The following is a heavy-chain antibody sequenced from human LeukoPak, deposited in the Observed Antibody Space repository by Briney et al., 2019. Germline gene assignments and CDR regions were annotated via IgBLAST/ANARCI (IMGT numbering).Heavy chain of an antibody. V-gene: IGHV1-18*01. CDR1: GYTFRNYG. J-gene: IGHJ6*03. CDR2: ISGDNGNT. Sequence: GASVKVSCTASGYTFRNYGINWVRQAPGQGLEWMGWISGDNGNTNYAQKVQGRVTMTRDTSTSTAYMELRSLRSDDTAVYYCARDGNYFYYMDVWGKGTTVTVSS. CDR3: ARDGNYFYYMDV. D-gene: IGHD1-1*01.